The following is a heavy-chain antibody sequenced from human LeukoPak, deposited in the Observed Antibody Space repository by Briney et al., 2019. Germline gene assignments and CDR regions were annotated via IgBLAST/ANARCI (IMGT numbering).Heavy chain of an antibody. J-gene: IGHJ5*02. CDR1: GGSFSGYY. CDR2: IGHSGSS. V-gene: IGHV4-34*01. CDR3: ARGPMRGWFDP. Sequence: PSETLSLTCAVSGGSFSGYYWTWIRQPPGKGLEWIGEIGHSGSSNYKASLNSRVTISVDTSKNQFSPKLSSVTAADTAVYYCARGPMRGWFDPWGQGTLVTVSS.